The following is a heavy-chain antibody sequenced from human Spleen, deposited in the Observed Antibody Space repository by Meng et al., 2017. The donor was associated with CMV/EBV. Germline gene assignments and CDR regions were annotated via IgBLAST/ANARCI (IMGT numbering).Heavy chain of an antibody. CDR1: GGTFSSYA. V-gene: IGHV1-69*12. CDR2: IIPIFGTA. J-gene: IGHJ3*02. CDR3: ARGYCSGGSCYAAAAFDI. D-gene: IGHD2-15*01. Sequence: QVQLGQSGGGVKKPGSSGKVSCKAFGGTFSSYAISWVRQAPGQGLEWMGGIIPIFGTANYAQKFQGRVTITADESTSTAYMELSSLRSGDTAVYYCARGYCSGGSCYAAAAFDIWGQGTMVTV.